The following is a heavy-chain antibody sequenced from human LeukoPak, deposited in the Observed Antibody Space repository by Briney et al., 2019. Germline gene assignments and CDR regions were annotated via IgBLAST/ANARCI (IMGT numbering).Heavy chain of an antibody. D-gene: IGHD3-10*01. J-gene: IGHJ5*02. CDR2: ISAYNGNT. V-gene: IGHV1-18*01. CDR1: GYTFTSYG. CDR3: ARGRAFDYYGSGPYWFDP. Sequence: ASVKVSCKASGYTFTSYGISWVRQAPGQGLEWMGWISAYNGNTNYAQKLQGRVTMTTDTSMSTAYMELRSLRSDDTAVYYCARGRAFDYYGSGPYWFDPWGQGTLVTVSS.